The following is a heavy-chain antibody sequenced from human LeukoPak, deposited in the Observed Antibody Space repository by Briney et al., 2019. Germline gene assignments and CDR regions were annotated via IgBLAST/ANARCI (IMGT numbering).Heavy chain of an antibody. CDR3: AKDREQSLWRTGFDP. J-gene: IGHJ5*02. CDR1: GFTFSSYA. D-gene: IGHD3-10*01. V-gene: IGHV3-23*01. CDR2: ISGSGGST. Sequence: GGSLRLSCAASGFTFSSYAMSWVRQAPGKGLEWVPAISGSGGSTYYADSVKGRFTISRDNSKNTLYLQMNSLRAEDTAVYYCAKDREQSLWRTGFDPWGPGTLVTVSS.